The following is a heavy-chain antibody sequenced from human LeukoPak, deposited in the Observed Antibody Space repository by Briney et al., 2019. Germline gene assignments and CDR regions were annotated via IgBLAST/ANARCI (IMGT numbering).Heavy chain of an antibody. CDR3: ARDNLHFDSSGYYDY. V-gene: IGHV1-18*01. Sequence: ASVKVSCKXSGYTFTSYGISWVRQAPGQGLEWMGWISAYNGNTNYAQKLQGRVTMTTDTSTSTAYMELRSLRSDDTAVYYCARDNLHFDSSGYYDYWGQGTLVTVSS. CDR2: ISAYNGNT. J-gene: IGHJ4*02. D-gene: IGHD3-22*01. CDR1: GYTFTSYG.